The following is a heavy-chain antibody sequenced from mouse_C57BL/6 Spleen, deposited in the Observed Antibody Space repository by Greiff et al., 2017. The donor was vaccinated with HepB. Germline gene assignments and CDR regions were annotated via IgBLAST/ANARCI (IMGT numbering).Heavy chain of an antibody. V-gene: IGHV1-82*01. CDR2: IYPGDGDT. Sequence: QVQLQQSGPELVKPGASVKISCKASGYAFSSSWMNWVKQRPGKGLEWIGRIYPGDGDTNYNGKVKGKATLTADKSSSTAYMQLSSLTSEDSAVYFCARGTGLAWFAYWGQGTLVTVSA. CDR3: ARGTGLAWFAY. D-gene: IGHD4-1*01. CDR1: GYAFSSSW. J-gene: IGHJ3*01.